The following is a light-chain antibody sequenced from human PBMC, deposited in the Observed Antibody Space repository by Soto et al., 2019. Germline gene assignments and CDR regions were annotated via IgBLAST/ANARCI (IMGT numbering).Light chain of an antibody. J-gene: IGLJ2*01. CDR3: CAYAGSYTVL. V-gene: IGLV2-11*01. Sequence: QSVLPQPRSVSGSPGQSVTISCTGTSSDVGGYKYVSWYQQHPGKVPKLMMFDVSERPSGVPDRFSGSKSGNTASLSISGLQAEDEADYYCCAYAGSYTVLFGGGTKVTVL. CDR1: SSDVGGYKY. CDR2: DVS.